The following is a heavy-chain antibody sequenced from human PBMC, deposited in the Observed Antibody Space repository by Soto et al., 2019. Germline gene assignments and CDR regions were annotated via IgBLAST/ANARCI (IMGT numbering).Heavy chain of an antibody. D-gene: IGHD1-26*01. J-gene: IGHJ4*02. CDR2: IYYNVNT. V-gene: IGHV4-59*01. CDR3: ARLRYSEGSGNFDY. CDR1: GGSISSYY. Sequence: SETLSLTCTVSGGSISSYYWSWIRQPPGKGLEWIGYIYYNVNTNYNPSLKSRVTISRDNAKNSLYLQMNSLRAEDTALYYCARLRYSEGSGNFDYWGQGTPVTVSS.